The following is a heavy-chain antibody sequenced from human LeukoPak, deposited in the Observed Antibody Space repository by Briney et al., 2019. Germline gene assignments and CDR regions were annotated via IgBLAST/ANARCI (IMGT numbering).Heavy chain of an antibody. CDR3: ARDTVQYYYDSSGYYYYYYGMDV. J-gene: IGHJ6*02. D-gene: IGHD3-22*01. V-gene: IGHV4-4*07. CDR1: GASISSYY. CDR2: ISVTGST. Sequence: SETLSLTCTVSGASISSYYWTWIRQPAGKGLEWIGHISVTGSTNYNPSLKSRVTMSVDTSKNQFSLKLSSVTAADTAVYYCARDTVQYYYDSSGYYYYYYGMDVWGQGTTVTVSS.